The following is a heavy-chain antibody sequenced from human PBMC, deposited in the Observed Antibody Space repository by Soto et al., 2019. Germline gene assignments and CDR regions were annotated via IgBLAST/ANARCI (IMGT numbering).Heavy chain of an antibody. D-gene: IGHD4-17*01. CDR3: ARELYGDPGYC. CDR1: GFTFSSYL. CDR2: IKQDGSEK. V-gene: IGHV3-7*01. Sequence: GGSVRLSCAASGFTFSSYLMSWVRQAPGKGLEWVANIKQDGSEKYYVDSVKGRFTISRDNAKNSLYLQMNSLRAEDTAVYYCARELYGDPGYCWGQGTLVTVSS. J-gene: IGHJ4*02.